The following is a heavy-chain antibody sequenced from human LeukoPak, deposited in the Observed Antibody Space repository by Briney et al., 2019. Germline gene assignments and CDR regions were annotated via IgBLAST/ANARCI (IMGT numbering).Heavy chain of an antibody. Sequence: GGSLGLSCAASGFTFSSYWMNWVRQAPGKGLVWVSRINSDGSSTSYADSVKGRFTISRDNAKNTLYLQMNSLRVEDTAVYYCARGTGYSVFDIWGQGTMVTVSS. CDR2: INSDGSST. J-gene: IGHJ3*02. D-gene: IGHD1-26*01. CDR1: GFTFSSYW. V-gene: IGHV3-74*01. CDR3: ARGTGYSVFDI.